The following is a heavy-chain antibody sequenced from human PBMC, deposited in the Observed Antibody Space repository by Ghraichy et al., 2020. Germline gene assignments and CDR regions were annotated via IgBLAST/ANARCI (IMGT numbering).Heavy chain of an antibody. Sequence: SETQSLTCTVSGGSITNYYWTWIRQPAGKGLEWIGRIHTSGSTNYNPSLKSRVTMSVDTSKKQFSLKLSSVTAADTALYYCARVRSGGMDVWGQGTTVTVSS. CDR2: IHTSGST. V-gene: IGHV4-4*07. CDR1: GGSITNYY. CDR3: ARVRSGGMDV. J-gene: IGHJ6*02. D-gene: IGHD2-15*01.